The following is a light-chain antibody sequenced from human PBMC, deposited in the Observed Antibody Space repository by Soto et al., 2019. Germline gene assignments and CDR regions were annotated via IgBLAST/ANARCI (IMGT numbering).Light chain of an antibody. V-gene: IGKV3-11*01. Sequence: EIVLTQSPATLSSSPGERATLSCRASQSVGSHLSWYQQKPNQAPRLLIYDASNRATGIPARFSGSGSGTDFTLTISSLEPEDFAIYYCQQRSNWRLTFGGGTKVDIK. CDR2: DAS. CDR3: QQRSNWRLT. J-gene: IGKJ4*01. CDR1: QSVGSH.